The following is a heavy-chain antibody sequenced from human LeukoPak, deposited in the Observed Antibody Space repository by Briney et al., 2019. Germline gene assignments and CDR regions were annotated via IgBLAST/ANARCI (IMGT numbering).Heavy chain of an antibody. CDR2: IYPGDSDT. V-gene: IGHV5-51*01. CDR1: GYSFTSYW. CDR3: ARRNDILTGYYNSDY. Sequence: GESLKISCKGSGYSFTSYWIGWVRQMPGKGLEWMGIIYPGDSDTRYSPSFQGQVTISADKSISTAYLQWSSLKASDTAMYYCARRNDILTGYYNSDYWGQGTLVTVSS. D-gene: IGHD3-9*01. J-gene: IGHJ4*02.